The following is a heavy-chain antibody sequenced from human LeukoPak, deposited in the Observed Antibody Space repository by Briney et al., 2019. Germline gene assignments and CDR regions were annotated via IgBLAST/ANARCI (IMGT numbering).Heavy chain of an antibody. CDR1: GFTFSGSA. Sequence: GGSLRLSCAASGFTFSGSAIHWVRQSSGKGLEWVGQIDKKDKGYATATAYAASVKGRFTISRDDSINTAYLQMKSLKTEDTALYYCTRDSGTYSWFDPWGQGTLVTVSS. J-gene: IGHJ5*02. V-gene: IGHV3-73*01. CDR3: TRDSGTYSWFDP. D-gene: IGHD1-26*01. CDR2: IDKKDKGYATAT.